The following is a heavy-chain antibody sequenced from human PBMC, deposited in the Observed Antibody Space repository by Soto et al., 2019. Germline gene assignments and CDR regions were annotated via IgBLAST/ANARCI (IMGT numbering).Heavy chain of an antibody. CDR3: ARATYRRSSGDLPNQSGFDA. V-gene: IGHV1-18*04. D-gene: IGHD3-10*01. CDR1: GSTFTSHG. Sequence: GAPVKVSCKASGSTFTSHGISWVRQAPGQALEWMGWISAYNGNTNYAQKHQGRVTMTTDTSTSTAYMELRSLRSDDTAVYYCARATYRRSSGDLPNQSGFDAWGQGTLVTVSS. CDR2: ISAYNGNT. J-gene: IGHJ5*02.